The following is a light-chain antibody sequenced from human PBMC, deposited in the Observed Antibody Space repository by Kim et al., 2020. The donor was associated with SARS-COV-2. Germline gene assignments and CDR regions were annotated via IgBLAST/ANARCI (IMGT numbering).Light chain of an antibody. J-gene: IGLJ1*01. V-gene: IGLV2-14*03. CDR3: NSYTNSGTYV. CDR2: DVT. Sequence: GQSITVSCTETSSDVGLYNYVAWYQQHPLRAPKLMIYDVTERPSGVSNRFSASKSGNTASLTISGLQPEDEADYYCNSYTNSGTYVFGTGTKVTVL. CDR1: SSDVGLYNY.